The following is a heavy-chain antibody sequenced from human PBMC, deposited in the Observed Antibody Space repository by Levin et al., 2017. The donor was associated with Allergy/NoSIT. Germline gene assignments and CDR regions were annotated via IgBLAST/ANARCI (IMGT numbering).Heavy chain of an antibody. CDR2: IWYDGSNK. CDR3: ARDDYGDYVPPFQH. J-gene: IGHJ1*01. V-gene: IGHV3-33*01. Sequence: LSLPCAASGFTFSSYAMHWVRQAPGKGLEWVAVIWYDGSNKYYADSVKGRFTISRDNSKNTLYLQMNSLRAEDTAVYYCARDDYGDYVPPFQHWGQGTLVTVSS. D-gene: IGHD4-17*01. CDR1: GFTFSSYA.